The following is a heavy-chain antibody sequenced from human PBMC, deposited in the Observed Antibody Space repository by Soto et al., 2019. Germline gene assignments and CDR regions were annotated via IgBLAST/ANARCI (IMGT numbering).Heavy chain of an antibody. CDR2: ISAYNGNT. J-gene: IGHJ4*02. V-gene: IGHV1-18*01. D-gene: IGHD6-13*01. CDR3: ARTWAAPVPFDS. CDR1: GYTFTSYG. Sequence: QVQLVQSGAEVKKPGASVKVSCKASGYTFTSYGISWVRQAPGQGLEWMGWISAYNGNTNYAQKLPGRVTMTTDTPTSTAYMDLSTLRSDDTAVYSSARTWAAPVPFDSCGQGTLVTVSS.